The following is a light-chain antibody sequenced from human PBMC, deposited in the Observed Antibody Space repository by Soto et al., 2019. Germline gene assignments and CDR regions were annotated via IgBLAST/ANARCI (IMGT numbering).Light chain of an antibody. CDR1: QGISSW. CDR3: QQDNSFPRT. V-gene: IGKV1-12*01. CDR2: AAS. Sequence: DIQMTQSPSSVSASVGDRVTITCRASQGISSWLAWYQQKPGKAPKLLIYAASSLKSVVPSRFSGSGSGTEFTLTIISRQPEDFAAYYCQQDNSFPRTFGGGTKVEIK. J-gene: IGKJ4*01.